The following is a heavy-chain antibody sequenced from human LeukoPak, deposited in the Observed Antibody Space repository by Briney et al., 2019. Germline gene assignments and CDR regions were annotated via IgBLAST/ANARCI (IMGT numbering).Heavy chain of an antibody. J-gene: IGHJ2*01. Sequence: ASVKVSRKASGYTFTSYGISWVRQAPGQGLEWMGWISAYNGNTNYAQKLQGRVTMTTDTSTSTAYMELRSLRSDDTAVYYCARMNCGGDCGPSGLEYFDLWGRGTLVTVSS. CDR3: ARMNCGGDCGPSGLEYFDL. CDR2: ISAYNGNT. V-gene: IGHV1-18*01. D-gene: IGHD2-21*02. CDR1: GYTFTSYG.